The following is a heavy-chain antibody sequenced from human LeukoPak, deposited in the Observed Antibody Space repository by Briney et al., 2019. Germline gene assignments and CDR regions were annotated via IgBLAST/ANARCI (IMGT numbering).Heavy chain of an antibody. J-gene: IGHJ4*02. Sequence: PGGSLRLSCAASGFTFSSYWMHWVRQAPGKGLEWVSTITTSDGNTYYADSVKGRFTVSRDNSKNTLFLQMNSLRAEDTAVYYCARGFGGATTSFDCWGQGTLVTVSS. CDR2: ITTSDGNT. V-gene: IGHV3-23*01. CDR3: ARGFGGATTSFDC. CDR1: GFTFSSYW. D-gene: IGHD1-26*01.